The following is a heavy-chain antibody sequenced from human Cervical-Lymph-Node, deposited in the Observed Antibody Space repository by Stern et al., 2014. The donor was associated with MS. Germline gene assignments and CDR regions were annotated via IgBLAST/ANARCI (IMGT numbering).Heavy chain of an antibody. D-gene: IGHD2-8*01. J-gene: IGHJ4*02. V-gene: IGHV4-61*02. Sequence: QVQLQESGPGLVKPSQTLSLTCTVSGGSITSGSYYWSWIRQPAGKGLEWIGRFYSSGSTAYNPSLKSRVTISVDPSKNQFSLKLTSVTAADTAVYYCASGHRMLLGAFWGQGSLVTVSS. CDR3: ASGHRMLLGAF. CDR2: FYSSGST. CDR1: GGSITSGSYY.